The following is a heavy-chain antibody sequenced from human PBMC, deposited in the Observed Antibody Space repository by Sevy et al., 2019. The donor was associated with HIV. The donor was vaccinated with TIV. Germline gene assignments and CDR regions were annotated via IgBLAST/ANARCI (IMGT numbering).Heavy chain of an antibody. V-gene: IGHV3-48*02. D-gene: IGHD6-6*01. CDR2: INSSSSTI. CDR3: ARDHSSSFDFDY. J-gene: IGHJ4*02. CDR1: GFTFNSYT. Sequence: GGSLRLSCAASGFTFNSYTMNWVRQAPGKGLEWVSYINSSSSTIDYSDSLKGPFTISRDNAKNSLYLQMNSLRDEDTAVYYCARDHSSSFDFDYWGQGTLVTVSS.